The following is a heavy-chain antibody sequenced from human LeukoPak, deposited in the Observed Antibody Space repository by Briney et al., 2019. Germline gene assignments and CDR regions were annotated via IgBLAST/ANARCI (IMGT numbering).Heavy chain of an antibody. Sequence: SETLSLTCTVSGVSISSGGYYWSWLRQHPGTGLEWIGYIYYSGSTYYNPSLKRRVTISVDTSKNQFSLKLSSVTAADTAVYYCARYYYDSSGYYYFDYWGQGTLVTVSS. CDR2: IYYSGST. J-gene: IGHJ4*02. V-gene: IGHV4-31*03. CDR3: ARYYYDSSGYYYFDY. D-gene: IGHD3-22*01. CDR1: GVSISSGGYY.